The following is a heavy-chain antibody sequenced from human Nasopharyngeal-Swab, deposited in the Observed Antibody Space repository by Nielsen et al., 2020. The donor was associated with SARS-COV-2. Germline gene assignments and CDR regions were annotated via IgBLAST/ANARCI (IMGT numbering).Heavy chain of an antibody. D-gene: IGHD3-16*01. CDR3: ARHNDNGWFDP. V-gene: IGHV4-59*08. Sequence: GSLRLSFTVSGDSLTSFWWTWIRQSPGKGLEWIGYFYHSGNTYYNPSLQSRVTISVDTSKNQFFLELTSVTAADTAVYYCARHNDNGWFDPWGQGTLVTVSS. CDR1: GDSLTSFW. J-gene: IGHJ5*02. CDR2: FYHSGNT.